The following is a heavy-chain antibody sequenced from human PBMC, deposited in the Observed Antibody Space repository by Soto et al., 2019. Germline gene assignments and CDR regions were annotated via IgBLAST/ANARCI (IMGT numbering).Heavy chain of an antibody. J-gene: IGHJ4*02. Sequence: SETLSLTCTVAGGSISSSSYYWGWIRQPPGKGLEWIGSLYYSGSTYYNPSLKSRVTISVDTSKNQFSLKLSSVTAADTAVYYCVGSGYSPFDYWGQGTLVTVS. V-gene: IGHV4-39*01. D-gene: IGHD3-22*01. CDR2: LYYSGST. CDR3: VGSGYSPFDY. CDR1: GGSISSSSYY.